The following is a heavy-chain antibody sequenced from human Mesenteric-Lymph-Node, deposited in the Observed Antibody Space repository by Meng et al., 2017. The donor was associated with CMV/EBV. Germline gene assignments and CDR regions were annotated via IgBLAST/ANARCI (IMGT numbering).Heavy chain of an antibody. V-gene: IGHV3-23*03. CDR3: AEDHYYFGSGTYVGPIDY. D-gene: IGHD3-10*01. Sequence: GESLKISCAASGFTFSSYAMSWVRQAPGKGLEWVSVIYSGGDSTFYADSVKGRFTISRDNSKNTLYLQMSSLRVEDTAVYYCAEDHYYFGSGTYVGPIDYWGQGTRVTVSS. CDR1: GFTFSSYA. CDR2: IYSGGDST. J-gene: IGHJ4*02.